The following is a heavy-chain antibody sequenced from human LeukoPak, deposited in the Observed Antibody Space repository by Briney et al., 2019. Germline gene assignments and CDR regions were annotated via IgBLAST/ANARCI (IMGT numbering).Heavy chain of an antibody. J-gene: IGHJ4*02. CDR3: ARGENRYTNGWEIDY. Sequence: AASVKVSCKASGGTFSSYSITWVRQAPGQRLEWMGRIIPMLGIANNAQKLQRTVTITADKSTRTAYTELSSLRSEDTAVYYCARGENRYTNGWEIDYWGQGTLVTVSS. D-gene: IGHD6-19*01. CDR2: IIPMLGIA. V-gene: IGHV1-69*02. CDR1: GGTFSSYS.